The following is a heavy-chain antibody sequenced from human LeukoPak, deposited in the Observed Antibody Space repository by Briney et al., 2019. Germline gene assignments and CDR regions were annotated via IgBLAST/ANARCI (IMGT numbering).Heavy chain of an antibody. Sequence: ASVKVSCKASGGTFSSYAISWVRQAPGQGLEWMGKIIPILGIANYAQKFQGRATITADKSTSTAYMELSSLRSEDTAVYYCARDPSIAAAPDYWGQGTLVTVSS. CDR2: IIPILGIA. J-gene: IGHJ4*02. CDR1: GGTFSSYA. D-gene: IGHD6-13*01. CDR3: ARDPSIAAAPDY. V-gene: IGHV1-69*04.